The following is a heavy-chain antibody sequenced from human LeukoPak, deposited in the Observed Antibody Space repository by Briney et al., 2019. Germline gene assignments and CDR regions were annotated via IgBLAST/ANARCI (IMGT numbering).Heavy chain of an antibody. Sequence: SETLSLTCTVSGGSISSYYWSWIRQPPGKGLEWIGYIYYSGSTNYNPSLKSRVTISVDTSKNQFSLKLSSVTAADTAVYYCARRGKYCGGDCYSAYGDAFDIWGQGTIVTVSS. J-gene: IGHJ3*02. D-gene: IGHD2-21*02. CDR3: ARRGKYCGGDCYSAYGDAFDI. CDR2: IYYSGST. CDR1: GGSISSYY. V-gene: IGHV4-59*08.